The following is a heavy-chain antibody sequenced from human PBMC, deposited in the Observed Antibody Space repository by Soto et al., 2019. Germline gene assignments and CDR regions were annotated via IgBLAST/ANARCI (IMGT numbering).Heavy chain of an antibody. Sequence: QVQLQQWGAGLLTPSETLSLTCAVYGGSFSGYYWSWIRQPPGKGLEWIGEINHSGSTYYNPSPKSRVTISVDTSKNQCYLKLVSVTAAGTVVYHCASGPYYGAGSYWAGYYDDGMAVCGQGT. CDR1: GGSFSGYY. CDR2: INHSGST. V-gene: IGHV4-34*01. CDR3: ASGPYYGAGSYWAGYYDDGMAV. J-gene: IGHJ6*02. D-gene: IGHD3-10*01.